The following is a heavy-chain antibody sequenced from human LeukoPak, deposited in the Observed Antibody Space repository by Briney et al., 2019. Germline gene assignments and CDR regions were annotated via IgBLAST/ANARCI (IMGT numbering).Heavy chain of an antibody. CDR3: ARVFGGYDY. D-gene: IGHD3-10*01. V-gene: IGHV3-23*01. CDR2: ISGSGGSI. Sequence: GGSLRLSCATSGFIFSSYAMSWVRQAPGRGLEWVSSISGSGGSIYYADSVKGRFTISRDNSKNTLYLQMNSLRAEDTAVYYCARVFGGYDYWGQGTLVTVSS. J-gene: IGHJ4*02. CDR1: GFIFSSYA.